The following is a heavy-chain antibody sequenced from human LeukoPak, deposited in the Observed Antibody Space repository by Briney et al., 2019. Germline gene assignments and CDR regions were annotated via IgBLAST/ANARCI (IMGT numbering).Heavy chain of an antibody. CDR3: ARPSSIPGDPSPFAY. CDR1: GYTFTGYY. CDR2: IYPNSGGT. J-gene: IGHJ4*02. V-gene: IGHV1-2*02. D-gene: IGHD7-27*01. Sequence: ASVKVSCKASGYTFTGYYLHWVRQAPGQGLEWLGWIYPNSGGTNYAQNFQGRVTMTRDTSISTAYMELSRLTSDDTAVYYCARPSSIPGDPSPFAYWGQGALVTVSS.